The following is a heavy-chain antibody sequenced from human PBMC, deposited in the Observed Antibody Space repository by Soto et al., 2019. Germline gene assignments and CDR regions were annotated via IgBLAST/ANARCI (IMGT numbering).Heavy chain of an antibody. V-gene: IGHV1-18*04. CDR2: ISVYNGNT. Sequence: QGQLVQSGAEVKKPGASVKVSRKASGYIFDSDGISWVRQAPGQGLEWMGWISVYNGNTKYLEKFQGRATMTTATSTSTAYLGLRSLSSDDSAVYYCARGTSYAWFDPWGQGTLVTVSS. J-gene: IGHJ5*02. D-gene: IGHD3-16*01. CDR3: ARGTSYAWFDP. CDR1: GYIFDSDG.